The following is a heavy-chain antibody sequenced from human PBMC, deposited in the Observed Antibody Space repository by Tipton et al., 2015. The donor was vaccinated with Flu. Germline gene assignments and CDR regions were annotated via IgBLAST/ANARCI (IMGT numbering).Heavy chain of an antibody. CDR2: INTRGTT. V-gene: IGHV4-61*02. CDR1: GGSISSGSYY. D-gene: IGHD6-13*01. CDR3: AREFPGYTIDRPPYVDY. J-gene: IGHJ4*02. Sequence: LVKPTQTLSLTCSVSGGSISSGSYYWTWIRQSAEKGLEWIGRINTRGTTNYNPSLKSRVTISVDTSKNQFSLKLSSVTAADTTVYYCAREFPGYTIDRPPYVDYWGQGTLVTVSS.